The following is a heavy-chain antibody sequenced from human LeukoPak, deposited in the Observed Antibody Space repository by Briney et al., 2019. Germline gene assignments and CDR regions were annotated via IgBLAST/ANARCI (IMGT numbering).Heavy chain of an antibody. Sequence: GGSLRLSCAASGFTVSSNYVNWVRQAPGQGLEWVSIIYSGGTTYYADSVKGRFTISRDNSKNTLYLQMNSLRAEDTAVYYCARVLWNGDYPRFDYWGQGTLVTVSS. D-gene: IGHD4-17*01. V-gene: IGHV3-53*01. CDR1: GFTVSSNY. CDR3: ARVLWNGDYPRFDY. CDR2: IYSGGTT. J-gene: IGHJ4*02.